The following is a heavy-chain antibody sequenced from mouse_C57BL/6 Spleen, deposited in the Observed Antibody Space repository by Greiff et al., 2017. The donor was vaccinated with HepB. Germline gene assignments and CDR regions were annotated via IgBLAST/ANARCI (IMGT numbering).Heavy chain of an antibody. V-gene: IGHV2-2*01. CDR1: GFSLTSYG. CDR3: ARNYYGSSLRYFDV. D-gene: IGHD1-1*01. Sequence: QVQLKQSGPGLVQPSQSLSITCTVSGFSLTSYGVHWVRQSPGKGLEWLGVIWSGGSTDYNAAFISRLSISKDNSKSQVFFKMNSLQADDTAIYYCARNYYGSSLRYFDVWGTGTTVTVSS. CDR2: IWSGGST. J-gene: IGHJ1*03.